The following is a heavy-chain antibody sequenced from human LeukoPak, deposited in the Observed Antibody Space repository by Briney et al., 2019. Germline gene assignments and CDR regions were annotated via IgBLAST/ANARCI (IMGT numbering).Heavy chain of an antibody. CDR3: AKLRGVAAAGTGYFDP. CDR2: ISYDGSNK. Sequence: GGALRLSCAASGFTFSNYGMHWVRQAPGKGLEWVAVISYDGSNKYYADSVKGRFTISRDNSKNTLYLQMNSLRGEDTAVYYCAKLRGVAAAGTGYFDPWGQGTLVTVSS. J-gene: IGHJ5*01. V-gene: IGHV3-30*18. CDR1: GFTFSNYG. D-gene: IGHD6-13*01.